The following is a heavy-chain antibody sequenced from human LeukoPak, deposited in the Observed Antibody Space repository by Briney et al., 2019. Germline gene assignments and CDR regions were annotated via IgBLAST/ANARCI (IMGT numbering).Heavy chain of an antibody. J-gene: IGHJ4*02. CDR1: GFTFSTYD. Sequence: PGGSLRLSCAASGFTFSTYDMTRVRQAPGKGLEWVSSISSSNDYVYYADSLKGRFTISRDNAKNSLYLQMNSLRAEDTAVYYCARGGGSFDDWGQGTLVTVSS. D-gene: IGHD3-16*01. CDR2: ISSSNDYV. CDR3: ARGGGSFDD. V-gene: IGHV3-21*01.